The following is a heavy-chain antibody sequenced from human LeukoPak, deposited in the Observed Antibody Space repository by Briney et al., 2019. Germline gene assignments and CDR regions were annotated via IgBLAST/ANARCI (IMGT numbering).Heavy chain of an antibody. Sequence: PSETLSLTCTVSGDSISSYYWSWIRQPPGKGLEWIGYIYNSGSTKYNPSLRSRVTISVDTSKNHFSLKVSSVTAADTAMYYCARANDYMSATEVWGKGTTVTVSS. J-gene: IGHJ6*04. V-gene: IGHV4-59*01. D-gene: IGHD1-1*01. CDR1: GDSISSYY. CDR3: ARANDYMSATEV. CDR2: IYNSGST.